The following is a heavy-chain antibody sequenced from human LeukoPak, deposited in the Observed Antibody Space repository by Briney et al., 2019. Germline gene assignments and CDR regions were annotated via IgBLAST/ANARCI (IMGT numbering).Heavy chain of an antibody. CDR1: GGSISSYY. CDR3: AAMRSYYYGMDV. CDR2: IYYSGST. D-gene: IGHD2-2*01. Sequence: SETLSLTCTVSGGSISSYYWCWIRQPPGKGLEWIGYIYYSGSTNYNPSLKSRVTISVDTSKNQFSLKLSSVTAADTAVYYCAAMRSYYYGMDVWGQGTTVTVSS. V-gene: IGHV4-59*01. J-gene: IGHJ6*02.